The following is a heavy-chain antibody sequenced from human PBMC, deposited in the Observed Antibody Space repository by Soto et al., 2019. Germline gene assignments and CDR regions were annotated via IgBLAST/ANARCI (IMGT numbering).Heavy chain of an antibody. D-gene: IGHD3-16*01. Sequence: QITLKESGPTLVKPTQTLTLTCTFSGFSLSTSGVGVGWIRQPQGKALEWLALIYWDDDKRYSPSLKSRLTISKDTYKNQVVLTMTTMDPVDTATYYCAHSRFWGDFDIWGQGTMVTVSS. CDR2: IYWDDDK. CDR3: AHSRFWGDFDI. J-gene: IGHJ3*02. CDR1: GFSLSTSGVG. V-gene: IGHV2-5*02.